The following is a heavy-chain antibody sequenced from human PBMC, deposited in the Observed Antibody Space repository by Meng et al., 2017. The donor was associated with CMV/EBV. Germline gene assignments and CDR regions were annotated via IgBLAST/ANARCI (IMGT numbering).Heavy chain of an antibody. CDR2: IKSKTDGGTT. J-gene: IGHJ5*02. Sequence: AAGFTFSKAWMSWVRQAPGKGLEWVGRIKSKTDGGTTDYAAPVKGRFTISRDDSKNTLYLQMNSLKTEDTAVYYCTAATHLNWFDPWGQGTLVTVSS. V-gene: IGHV3-15*01. D-gene: IGHD6-25*01. CDR1: GFTFSKAW. CDR3: TAATHLNWFDP.